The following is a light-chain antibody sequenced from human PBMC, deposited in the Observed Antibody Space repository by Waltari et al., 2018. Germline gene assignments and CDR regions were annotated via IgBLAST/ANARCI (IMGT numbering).Light chain of an antibody. CDR2: HDF. CDR3: QVWDTSGNPSVA. V-gene: IGLV3-21*03. Sequence: SYILTQPPSVSVAPGKTARITCGGNNIQSKRVECYRQKPGQAPALVIYHDFDRPSGIPERFSGSSSGNTATLTISRVEVGDEADYFCQVWDTSGNPSVAFGGGTKLTVL. J-gene: IGLJ2*01. CDR1: NIQSKR.